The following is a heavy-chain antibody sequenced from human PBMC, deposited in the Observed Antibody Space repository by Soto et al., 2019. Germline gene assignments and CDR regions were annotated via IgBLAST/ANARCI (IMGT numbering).Heavy chain of an antibody. CDR1: GYTFTSYY. Sequence: ASVKVSCKASGYTFTSYYMHWVRQAPGQGLEWMGIINPSGGSTSYAQKFQGRVTMTRDTSTSTVYMELSSLRSEDTAVYYCARDPNKTAYYYGMDVWGQGTRVTVSS. CDR3: ARDPNKTAYYYGMDV. J-gene: IGHJ6*02. CDR2: INPSGGST. V-gene: IGHV1-46*01.